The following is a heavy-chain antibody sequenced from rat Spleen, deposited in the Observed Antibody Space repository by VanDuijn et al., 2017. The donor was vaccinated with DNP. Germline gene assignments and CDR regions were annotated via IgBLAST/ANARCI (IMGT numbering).Heavy chain of an antibody. V-gene: IGHV2S12*01. CDR3: IRPLISRGYFDY. J-gene: IGHJ2*01. CDR2: ISSGGST. D-gene: IGHD2-7*01. CDR1: GFSLTNYH. Sequence: QVQLEESGPGLMQPSETLSLTCSVSGFSLTNYHVDWVRQPPGKGLEWIAAISSGGSTYYNSVLKSRLSISRDTSKSQVLLKMNSLQTEDTAIYFCIRPLISRGYFDYWGQGVMVTVSS.